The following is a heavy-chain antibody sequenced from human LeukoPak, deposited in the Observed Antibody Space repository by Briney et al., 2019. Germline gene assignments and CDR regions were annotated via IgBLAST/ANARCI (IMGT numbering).Heavy chain of an antibody. CDR1: GYTFTSYG. V-gene: IGHV1-18*01. CDR3: AREARSTRGYSSGWYLYYFDY. CDR2: ISAYNGNT. D-gene: IGHD6-19*01. Sequence: GASVKVSCKASGYTFTSYGISWVRQAPGQGLEWMGWISAYNGNTNYAQKLQGRVTMTTDTSTSTAYMELRSLRSDDTAVYYCAREARSTRGYSSGWYLYYFDYWGQGTLVTVSS. J-gene: IGHJ4*02.